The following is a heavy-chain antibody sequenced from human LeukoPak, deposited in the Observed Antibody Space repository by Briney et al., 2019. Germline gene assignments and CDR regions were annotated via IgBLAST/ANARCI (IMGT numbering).Heavy chain of an antibody. CDR3: AKGKYSSSWYYDY. Sequence: PGGSLRLSCAASGFTFSNYAMSWVRQAPGKGLECVSAIDYNGGSTYYADSVKGRFTISRDNSKDTLYLQMNSLRAEDTAVYYCAKGKYSSSWYYDYWGQGTLVTVSS. V-gene: IGHV3-23*01. J-gene: IGHJ4*02. CDR2: IDYNGGST. D-gene: IGHD6-13*01. CDR1: GFTFSNYA.